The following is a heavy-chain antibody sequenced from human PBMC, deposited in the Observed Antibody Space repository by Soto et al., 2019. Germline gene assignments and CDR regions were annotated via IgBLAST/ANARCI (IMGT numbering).Heavy chain of an antibody. Sequence: SVKVSCKASGGTFSSYAISWVRQAPGQGLEWMGGIIPIFGTANYAQKFQGRVTITADESTSTAYMELSSLRSEDTAEYYCATLRTPDYGEYYYYGMDVWGQGTTVTV. CDR1: GGTFSSYA. J-gene: IGHJ6*02. D-gene: IGHD4-17*01. V-gene: IGHV1-69*13. CDR2: IIPIFGTA. CDR3: ATLRTPDYGEYYYYGMDV.